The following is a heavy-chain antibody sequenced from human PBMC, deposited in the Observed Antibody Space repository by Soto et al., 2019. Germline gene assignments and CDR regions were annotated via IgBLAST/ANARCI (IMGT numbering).Heavy chain of an antibody. CDR2: INPSGGST. Sequence: GASVKVSCKASGYTFTSYYMHWVRQAPGQGLEWMGIINPSGGSTSYAQKFQGRVTMTRDTSTSTVYMELSGLRVEDTAVYYCARGYRGVPSQYEVNDAFDIWGQGTMVTVSS. CDR3: ARGYRGVPSQYEVNDAFDI. CDR1: GYTFTSYY. D-gene: IGHD3-10*01. V-gene: IGHV1-46*01. J-gene: IGHJ3*02.